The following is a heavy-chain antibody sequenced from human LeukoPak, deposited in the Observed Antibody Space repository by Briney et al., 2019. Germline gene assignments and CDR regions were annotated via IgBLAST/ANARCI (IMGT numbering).Heavy chain of an antibody. V-gene: IGHV5-51*01. CDR2: IFPGDSDV. CDR1: AYSFTSYC. Sequence: GEALQISCKGSAYSFTSYCIGWVGHLPGKGLEWRGFIFPGDSDVTYSPSSQGRGTTSADKSISTAYLLWSSLTAPETAMYYCSRRLYCSGGSCYGGPGRLCHLGGRGPGHTVPS. CDR3: SRRLYCSGGSCYGGPGRLCHL. J-gene: IGHJ4*02. D-gene: IGHD2-15*01.